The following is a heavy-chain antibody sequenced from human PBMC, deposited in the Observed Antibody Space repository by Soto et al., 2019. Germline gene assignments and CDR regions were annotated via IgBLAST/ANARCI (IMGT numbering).Heavy chain of an antibody. CDR2: ISPHNRNT. D-gene: IGHD3-9*01. CDR1: GYTFGHFY. Sequence: QVQLVQSGAEVKRPGDSVKVSCQASGYTFGHFYITWVRQAPGQGLEWMGAISPHNRNTNYAEKFRGRVTMTTDTSTTTAYMELRSLRADDTAVYYCARDEGGYDILTGYYKAHHFDQWGQGALVTVSS. V-gene: IGHV1-18*01. CDR3: ARDEGGYDILTGYYKAHHFDQ. J-gene: IGHJ4*02.